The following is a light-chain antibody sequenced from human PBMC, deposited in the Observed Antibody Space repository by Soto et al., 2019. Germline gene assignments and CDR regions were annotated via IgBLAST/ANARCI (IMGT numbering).Light chain of an antibody. CDR2: KNS. CDR3: VTWDDSLRAAV. V-gene: IGLV1-47*01. Sequence: QSVLTQPPSASGTPGQRVTISCSGGSSNVGVNSVYWYRQLPGSAPSLLIYKNSQRPSGVPDRFSGSKSGTSASLAISGLRSEDEADYYCVTWDDSLRAAVFGGGTKLTVL. J-gene: IGLJ2*01. CDR1: SSNVGVNS.